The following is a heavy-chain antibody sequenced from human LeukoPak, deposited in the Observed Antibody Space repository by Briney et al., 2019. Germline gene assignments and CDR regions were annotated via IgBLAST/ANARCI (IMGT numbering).Heavy chain of an antibody. J-gene: IGHJ4*02. CDR1: SGSISSYY. Sequence: SETLSLTCTVSSGSISSYYWSWIRQPAGKGLEWIGRIYTSGSTNYNPSLKSRVTMSVDTSKNQFSLKLSSVTAADTAVYYCARRYCSSTSCSFDYWGQGILVTVSS. V-gene: IGHV4-4*07. D-gene: IGHD2-2*01. CDR3: ARRYCSSTSCSFDY. CDR2: IYTSGST.